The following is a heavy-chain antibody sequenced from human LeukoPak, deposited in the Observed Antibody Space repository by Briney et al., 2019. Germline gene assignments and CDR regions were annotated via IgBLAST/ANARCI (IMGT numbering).Heavy chain of an antibody. CDR1: GFSFSDYS. J-gene: IGHJ3*02. D-gene: IGHD3-10*01. V-gene: IGHV3-23*01. CDR3: AKDSTRGGHAFDI. CDR2: ISGSGGST. Sequence: GGSLRLSCAASGFSFSDYSMNWVRQAPGKGLEWVSAISGSGGSTYYADSVKGRFTISRDNSKNTLYLQMNSLRAEDTAVYYCAKDSTRGGHAFDIWGQGTMVTVSS.